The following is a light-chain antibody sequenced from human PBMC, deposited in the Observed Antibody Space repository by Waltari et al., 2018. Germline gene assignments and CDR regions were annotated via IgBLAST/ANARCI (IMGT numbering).Light chain of an antibody. CDR3: SSYTSSSTPVV. CDR1: SSDLGGLNS. V-gene: IGLV2-14*03. J-gene: IGLJ2*01. CDR2: DVS. Sequence: QSALTQPASVSGSPGQSITISCTGTSSDLGGLNSVSWYQQHPGKAPKLMIYDVSNRPSGVSNRFSGSKSGNTASLTISGLQAEDEADYYCSSYTSSSTPVVFGGGTKLTVL.